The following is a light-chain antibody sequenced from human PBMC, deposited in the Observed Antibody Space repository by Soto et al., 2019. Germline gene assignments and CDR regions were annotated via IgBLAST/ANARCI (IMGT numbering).Light chain of an antibody. CDR1: QSVNSRY. J-gene: IGKJ2*01. V-gene: IGKV3-20*01. CDR3: QHYGSSPPMYT. CDR2: GAS. Sequence: EIVLTQSPDTLSLSPGERATLSCRASQSVNSRYLAWYQQKSGQAPRLLIYGASSRATGIPDRISGSGSGTDFTLTFSRLEPEDFAVYYCQHYGSSPPMYTFGQGTKLEIK.